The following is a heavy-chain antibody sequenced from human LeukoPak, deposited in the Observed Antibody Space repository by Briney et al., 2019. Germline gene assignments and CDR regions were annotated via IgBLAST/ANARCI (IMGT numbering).Heavy chain of an antibody. CDR3: ARDGRLRYCSGGSCYEQYNWFDP. D-gene: IGHD2-15*01. CDR2: INPNSGGT. V-gene: IGHV1-2*02. CDR1: GYTFSGYH. J-gene: IGHJ5*02. Sequence: GASVKVSCKASGYTFSGYHMHWVRQAPGHGLEWMGWINPNSGGTNYAQKFQGRVTMTRDTSISTAYMELSRLRSDDTAVYYCARDGRLRYCSGGSCYEQYNWFDPWGQGTLVTVSS.